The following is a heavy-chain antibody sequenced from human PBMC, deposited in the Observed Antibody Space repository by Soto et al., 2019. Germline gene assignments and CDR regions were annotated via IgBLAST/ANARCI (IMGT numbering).Heavy chain of an antibody. CDR3: AKATATGRRDFDS. CDR1: GFTCSSYD. Sequence: PGGSMRLSCAASGFTCSSYDMSWVRQAPGKGLEWVSTILVAGSTHYPASVKGRFAISRDLSKNTVFLQMNSLTAGDTAVYYCAKATATGRRDFDSCGQGTGVTF. J-gene: IGHJ3*02. V-gene: IGHV3-23*01. D-gene: IGHD1-1*01. CDR2: ILVAGST.